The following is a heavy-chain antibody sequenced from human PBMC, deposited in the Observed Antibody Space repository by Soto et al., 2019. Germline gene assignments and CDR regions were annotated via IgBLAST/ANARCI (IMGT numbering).Heavy chain of an antibody. CDR1: AFSLSTSGVG. CDR3: ARLVAAGITYYFDS. V-gene: IGHV2-5*02. J-gene: IGHJ4*02. CDR2: IYWDDDK. D-gene: IGHD2-21*01. Sequence: QITLKESGPTLVKPTQTLTLTCTFSAFSLSTSGVGVGWIRQPPGKALEWLTFIYWDDDKRYSPYLKSRLTITKDTSKNQVVLTMTNMDPVDTATYYCARLVAAGITYYFDSWGQGTLVTVSS.